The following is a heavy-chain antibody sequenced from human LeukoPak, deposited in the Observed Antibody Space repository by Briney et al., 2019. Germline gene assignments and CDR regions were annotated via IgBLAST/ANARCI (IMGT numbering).Heavy chain of an antibody. V-gene: IGHV4-38-2*02. Sequence: SETPSLTCTVSGYSISSGYYWGWIRQPPGKGLEWIGSIYHSGSTCYNPSLKSRVTISVDTSKNQFSLKLSSVTAADTAVYYCARGLAALDYWGQGTLVTVSS. D-gene: IGHD6-13*01. J-gene: IGHJ4*02. CDR3: ARGLAALDY. CDR2: IYHSGST. CDR1: GYSISSGYY.